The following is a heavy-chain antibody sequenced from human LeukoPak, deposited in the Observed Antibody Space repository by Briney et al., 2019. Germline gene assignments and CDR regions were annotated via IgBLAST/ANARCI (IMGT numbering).Heavy chain of an antibody. Sequence: SVKVSCKASGGTFSSYAISWVRQAPGQGLEWMGRIIPILGIANYAQKFRGRVTITADKSTSTAYMELSSLRSEDTAVYYCARERDLGYCSSTSCYVLDYWGQGTLVTVSS. D-gene: IGHD2-2*01. CDR2: IIPILGIA. CDR1: GGTFSSYA. CDR3: ARERDLGYCSSTSCYVLDY. V-gene: IGHV1-69*04. J-gene: IGHJ4*02.